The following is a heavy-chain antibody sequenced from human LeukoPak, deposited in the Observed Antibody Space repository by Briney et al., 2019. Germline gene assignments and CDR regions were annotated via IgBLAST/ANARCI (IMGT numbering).Heavy chain of an antibody. CDR3: ARWHYYDSSGYYLYYFDY. J-gene: IGHJ4*02. Sequence: ASVKVSCKASGYTFTSYDINWVRQAPGQGLEWMGWMNPNSGNTGYAQKFQGRVTMTRNTSISTAYMELSSLRSEDTAVYYCARWHYYDSSGYYLYYFDYWGQGTLVTVSS. D-gene: IGHD3-22*01. CDR2: MNPNSGNT. V-gene: IGHV1-8*01. CDR1: GYTFTSYD.